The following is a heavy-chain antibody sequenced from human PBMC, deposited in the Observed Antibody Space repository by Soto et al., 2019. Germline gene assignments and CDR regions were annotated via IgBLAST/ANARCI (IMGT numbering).Heavy chain of an antibody. CDR3: ARATYTSGGSPTFAMDV. CDR1: GYPFSSNA. Sequence: ASVKVSCKASGYPFSSNAIHWVRQAPGQELEWMGWINGGNGYAMYSQNFQDRVTLTRDTSASTTYMELSSLRSEDTAIFYCARATYTSGGSPTFAMDVWGQGTTVTV. J-gene: IGHJ6*02. D-gene: IGHD3-10*01. V-gene: IGHV1-3*01. CDR2: INGGNGYA.